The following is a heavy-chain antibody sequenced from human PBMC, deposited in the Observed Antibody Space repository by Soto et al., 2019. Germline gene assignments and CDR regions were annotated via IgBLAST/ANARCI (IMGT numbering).Heavy chain of an antibody. Sequence: ASVKVSCKASGYTFTSYGISWVRQAPGQGLEWMGGISAYNGNTNYAQKLQGRVTMTTDTSTSTAYMELRSLRSDDTAVYYCARVPLLYGDPYYYYGMDVWGQGTTVTVSS. J-gene: IGHJ6*02. CDR1: GYTFTSYG. CDR3: ARVPLLYGDPYYYYGMDV. CDR2: ISAYNGNT. V-gene: IGHV1-18*04. D-gene: IGHD4-17*01.